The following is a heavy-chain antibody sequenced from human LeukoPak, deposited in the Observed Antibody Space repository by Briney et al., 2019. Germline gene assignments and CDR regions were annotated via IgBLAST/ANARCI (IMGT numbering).Heavy chain of an antibody. CDR3: ARQRKGDWFDP. D-gene: IGHD3-16*01. CDR2: IYYSGST. J-gene: IGHJ5*02. Sequence: SETLSLTCTVSGASISSYYWTWIRQPPGKGLEWIGNIYYSGSTNYNPSLKSRVTISVDTSKNQFSLKLSSVTAADTAVYYCARQRKGDWFDPWGQGTLVTVSS. CDR1: GASISSYY. V-gene: IGHV4-59*08.